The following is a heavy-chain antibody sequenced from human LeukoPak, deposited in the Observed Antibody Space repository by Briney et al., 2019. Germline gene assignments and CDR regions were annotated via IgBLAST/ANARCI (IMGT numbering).Heavy chain of an antibody. V-gene: IGHV4-4*02. J-gene: IGHJ4*02. CDR3: AREGGFFRPLDY. CDR2: VHLDGRT. D-gene: IGHD3-3*01. Sequence: SGTLSLTCGVSGGSVTSTNWWTWVRQPPGKGLEWIGEVHLDGRTNYNPSLKSRLTISVDLSKNHISLKLTSVTAADTAVYYCAREGGFFRPLDYSGQGTLVTVSS. CDR1: GGSVTSTNW.